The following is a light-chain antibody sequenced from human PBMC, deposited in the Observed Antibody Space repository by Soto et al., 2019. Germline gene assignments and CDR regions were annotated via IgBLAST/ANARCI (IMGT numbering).Light chain of an antibody. CDR3: QSFDSSLTGPI. V-gene: IGLV1-40*01. Sequence: QSVLTQPPSVSGAPGQRVTISCTGSSSNIGAGYDVHWYQQLPGTAPKLLIYGNSNRPSGVPDRFSGSRSGSSASLAITGLQSEDEADYYCQSFDSSLTGPILGEGTKLTVL. CDR1: SSNIGAGYD. J-gene: IGLJ2*01. CDR2: GNS.